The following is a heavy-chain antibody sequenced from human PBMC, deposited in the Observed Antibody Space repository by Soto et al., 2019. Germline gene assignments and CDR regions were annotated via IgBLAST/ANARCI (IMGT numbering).Heavy chain of an antibody. CDR2: IYPGDSDT. J-gene: IGHJ6*02. V-gene: IGHV5-51*01. Sequence: PGESLKISCKGSGYSFTSYWIGWVRQMSGKGLEWMGIIYPGDSDTRYSPSFQGQVTISADKSISTAYLQWSSLKASDTAMYNCARQNVELGYYYYGMDVWGQGTTVTVSS. CDR1: GYSFTSYW. D-gene: IGHD1-7*01. CDR3: ARQNVELGYYYYGMDV.